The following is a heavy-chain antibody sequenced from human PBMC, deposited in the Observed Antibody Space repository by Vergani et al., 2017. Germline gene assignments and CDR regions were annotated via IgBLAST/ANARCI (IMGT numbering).Heavy chain of an antibody. V-gene: IGHV3-23*01. CDR3: ARATLAADPDY. CDR2: ISGSGGST. D-gene: IGHD6-13*01. CDR1: GFTFNHYA. J-gene: IGHJ4*02. Sequence: EVQLLESGGDLVQPGGSLRLSCAASGFTFNHYAMNWVRQAPGKGLEWVSGISGSGGSTYYAGSVKGRFTISRDSSKNTLYLQMNSLSAGDTAVYYCARATLAADPDYWGQGTLVTVSS.